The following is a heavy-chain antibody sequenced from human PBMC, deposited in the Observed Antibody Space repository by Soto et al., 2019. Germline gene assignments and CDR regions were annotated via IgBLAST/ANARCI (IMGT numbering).Heavy chain of an antibody. Sequence: PGGSLRLSCAASGFSFSSYSMNWVRQAPGKGLEWVSYISTSSSSIYYGDSVKGRFTISRDNAKNSLYLQMNSLRDEDTAVYYCARDGPYSSGWSDYWGQGTLVTVSS. CDR3: ARDGPYSSGWSDY. J-gene: IGHJ4*02. D-gene: IGHD6-19*01. V-gene: IGHV3-48*02. CDR1: GFSFSSYS. CDR2: ISTSSSSI.